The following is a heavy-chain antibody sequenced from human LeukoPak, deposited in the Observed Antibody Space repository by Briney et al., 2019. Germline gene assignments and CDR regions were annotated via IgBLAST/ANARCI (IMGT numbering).Heavy chain of an antibody. Sequence: GRSLRLSCAASGFTFSSYGMHWVRQAPGKGLEWVAVISYDGSNKYYADSVKGRFTISRDNSKNTLYLQMNSLRAEDTAVYYCARDAVYYDSSGYPGDYWGQGTLVTVSS. CDR2: ISYDGSNK. CDR1: GFTFSSYG. J-gene: IGHJ4*02. D-gene: IGHD3-22*01. CDR3: ARDAVYYDSSGYPGDY. V-gene: IGHV3-30*03.